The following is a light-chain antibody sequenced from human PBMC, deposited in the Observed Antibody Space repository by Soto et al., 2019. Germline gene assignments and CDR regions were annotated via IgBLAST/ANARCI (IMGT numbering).Light chain of an antibody. CDR2: ANN. J-gene: IGLJ1*01. V-gene: IGLV1-51*01. CDR1: SSNIGNNF. CDR3: GTWDSSLSAYV. Sequence: QSVLTQPPSFSAPPGQKVTISCSGTSSNIGNNFVSWYQQVPGTVPKLLIYANNERPSGIPDRFSASKSGASATLAITGLQTGDEATYYCGTWDSSLSAYVFGTGTKLTVL.